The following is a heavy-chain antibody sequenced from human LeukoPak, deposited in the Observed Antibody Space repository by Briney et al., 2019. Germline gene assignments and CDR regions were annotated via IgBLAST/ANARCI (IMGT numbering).Heavy chain of an antibody. Sequence: PGGSLRLSCAASGFTFSSYSMNWVRQAPGKGLEWVANIKQDGREKYYVDSVMGRFTISRDNAKNSLYLQMNSLRAEDTAVYYCARDRGNDYNSYFFDYWGQGILVTVSS. CDR3: ARDRGNDYNSYFFDY. CDR1: GFTFSSYS. J-gene: IGHJ4*02. CDR2: IKQDGREK. D-gene: IGHD5-24*01. V-gene: IGHV3-7*01.